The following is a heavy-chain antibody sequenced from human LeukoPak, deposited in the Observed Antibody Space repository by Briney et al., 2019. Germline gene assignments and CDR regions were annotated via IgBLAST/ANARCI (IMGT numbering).Heavy chain of an antibody. D-gene: IGHD6-19*01. Sequence: ASVKVSCKASGYTFTSYDINWVRQATGQGLEWMGWMNPNSGNTGYAQKFQGRVTMTRDTSISTAYMELSRLRSDDTAVYYCARVAHSSGWYYFDYWGQGTLVTVSS. CDR3: ARVAHSSGWYYFDY. V-gene: IGHV1-8*01. J-gene: IGHJ4*02. CDR2: MNPNSGNT. CDR1: GYTFTSYD.